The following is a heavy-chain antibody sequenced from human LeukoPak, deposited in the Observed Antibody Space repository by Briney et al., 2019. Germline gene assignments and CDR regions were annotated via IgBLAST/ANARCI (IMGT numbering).Heavy chain of an antibody. CDR2: ISWDGGST. D-gene: IGHD3-10*01. CDR1: GFTFDEYA. Sequence: GGSLRLSCAASGFTFDEYAMHWLRQAPGKGLEGVSLISWDGGSTYYADSVKGRFTISRDNSKNSLYLQMNSLRAEDTALYYCAKTMVRGVTLTAYFDYWGQGTLVTVSS. J-gene: IGHJ4*02. CDR3: AKTMVRGVTLTAYFDY. V-gene: IGHV3-43D*03.